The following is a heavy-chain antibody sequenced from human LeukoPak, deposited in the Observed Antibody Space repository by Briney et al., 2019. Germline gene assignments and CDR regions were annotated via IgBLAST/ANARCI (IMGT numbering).Heavy chain of an antibody. CDR2: IWYDGTKK. CDR1: GFSFNNYG. D-gene: IGHD3-10*01. Sequence: GGSLRLSCAASGFSFNNYGMHWVRQAPGKGLEWVAVIWYDGTKKYYADSVKGRFTISRDDSKNTLYLQMNGLRAEDTAVYYCARNYGSGTSLDYWGQGTLVTVSS. J-gene: IGHJ4*02. V-gene: IGHV3-33*01. CDR3: ARNYGSGTSLDY.